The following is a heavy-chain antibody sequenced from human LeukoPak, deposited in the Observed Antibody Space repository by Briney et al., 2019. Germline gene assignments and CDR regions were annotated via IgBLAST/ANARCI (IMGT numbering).Heavy chain of an antibody. CDR1: GSTFSDYY. V-gene: IGHV3-11*04. CDR3: ARVWSMVVTYDY. Sequence: GGSLRLSCAASGSTFSDYYMSWIRQAPGKGLEWVSYISSSGSTIYYADSVKGRFTISRDNAKNSLYLQMNSLRAEDTAVYYCARVWSMVVTYDYWGQGTLVTVSS. CDR2: ISSSGSTI. D-gene: IGHD4/OR15-4a*01. J-gene: IGHJ4*02.